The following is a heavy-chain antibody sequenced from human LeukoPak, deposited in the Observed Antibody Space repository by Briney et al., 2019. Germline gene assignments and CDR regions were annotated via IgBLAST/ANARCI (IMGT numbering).Heavy chain of an antibody. J-gene: IGHJ4*02. CDR2: INAGNGNT. Sequence: ASVKVSCKASGYTFTSYAMHWVRQAPGQRLEWMGWINAGNGNTKYSQKFQGRVTMTRDTSTSTVYMELSSLRSEDTAVYYCAKSYDFWSLNYWGQGTLVTVSS. V-gene: IGHV1-3*01. CDR3: AKSYDFWSLNY. D-gene: IGHD3-3*01. CDR1: GYTFTSYA.